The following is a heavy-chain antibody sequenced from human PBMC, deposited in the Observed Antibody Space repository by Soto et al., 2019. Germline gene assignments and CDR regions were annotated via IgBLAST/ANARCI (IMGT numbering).Heavy chain of an antibody. CDR2: ISYSGTT. Sequence: QVQLQESGPGLVKPSQTLSLTCTVSGDSISSNNNYWSWIRQPPGEGLEWIGFISYSGTTSYIPSLKRRVAISLNTSKNQFSLSLSSVTAADTAVYYCARGRGYSYGLDPWGQGTLVTVSS. J-gene: IGHJ5*02. D-gene: IGHD5-18*01. V-gene: IGHV4-30-4*01. CDR1: GDSISSNNNY. CDR3: ARGRGYSYGLDP.